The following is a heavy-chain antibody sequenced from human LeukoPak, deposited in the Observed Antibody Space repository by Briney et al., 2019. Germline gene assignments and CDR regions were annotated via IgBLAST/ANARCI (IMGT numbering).Heavy chain of an antibody. J-gene: IGHJ4*02. CDR3: ARGLSPNYYGSGSLSPLDY. Sequence: SETLSLTCTVSGGSIRSGSYYWSWIRQPAGKGLEWIGRIYTSGSTDYNPSLKSRVTISVDTSKNQFSLKLSSVTAADTAVYYCARGLSPNYYGSGSLSPLDYWGQGTLVTVSS. D-gene: IGHD3-10*01. V-gene: IGHV4-61*02. CDR1: GGSIRSGSYY. CDR2: IYTSGST.